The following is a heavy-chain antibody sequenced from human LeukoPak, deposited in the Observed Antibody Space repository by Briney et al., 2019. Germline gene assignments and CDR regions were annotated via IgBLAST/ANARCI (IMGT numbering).Heavy chain of an antibody. J-gene: IGHJ4*02. CDR2: LHYSLST. Sequence: SETLSLTCTVSGGSISSDSYYWGWIRQPPGKGLEWIGSLHYSLSTNYNPSLKGRVSISGDTSKNQFSLKLNSVTAADTAVYYCARGIRFREISHFDYWGQGTLVTVSS. CDR3: ARGIRFREISHFDY. D-gene: IGHD3-10*01. V-gene: IGHV4-39*07. CDR1: GGSISSDSYY.